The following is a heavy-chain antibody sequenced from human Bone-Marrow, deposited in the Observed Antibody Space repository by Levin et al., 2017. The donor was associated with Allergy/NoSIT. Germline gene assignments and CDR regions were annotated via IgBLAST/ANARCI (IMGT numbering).Heavy chain of an antibody. D-gene: IGHD1-26*01. V-gene: IGHV4-59*01. CDR3: ARVIVGATSRYFDY. Sequence: SETLSLTCTVSGGSISSYYWSWIRQPPGKGLEWIGYIYYSGSTNYNPSLKSRVTISVDTSKNQFSLKLSSVTAADTAVYYCARVIVGATSRYFDYWGQGTLVTVSS. J-gene: IGHJ4*02. CDR1: GGSISSYY. CDR2: IYYSGST.